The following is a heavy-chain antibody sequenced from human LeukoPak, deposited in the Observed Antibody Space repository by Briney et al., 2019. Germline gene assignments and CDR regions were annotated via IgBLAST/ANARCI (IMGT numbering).Heavy chain of an antibody. CDR2: INAGNGNT. CDR1: GYTFTSYA. CDR3: ARGAGRGYSYGYVDY. J-gene: IGHJ4*02. V-gene: IGHV1-3*01. Sequence: ASVKVSCKASGYTFTSYAMHWVRQAPGQRLEWMGWINAGNGNTKYSQKLQGRVTMTTDTSTSTAYMELRSLRSDDTAVYYCARGAGRGYSYGYVDYWGQGTLVTVSS. D-gene: IGHD5-18*01.